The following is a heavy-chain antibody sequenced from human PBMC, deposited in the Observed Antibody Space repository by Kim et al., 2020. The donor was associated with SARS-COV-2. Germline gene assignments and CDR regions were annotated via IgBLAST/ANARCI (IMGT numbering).Heavy chain of an antibody. CDR1: GYTFTSYG. CDR2: ISAYNGNT. D-gene: IGHD2-15*01. Sequence: ASVKVSCKASGYTFTSYGISWVRQAPGQGLEWMGWISAYNGNTNYAQKLQGRVTMTTDTSTSTAYMELRSLRSDDTAVYYCARASMAWVVAATPNPDNWFDPWGQGTLVTVSS. V-gene: IGHV1-18*04. CDR3: ARASMAWVVAATPNPDNWFDP. J-gene: IGHJ5*02.